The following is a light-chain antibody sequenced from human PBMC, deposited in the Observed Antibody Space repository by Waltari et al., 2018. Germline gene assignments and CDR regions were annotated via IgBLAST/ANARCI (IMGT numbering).Light chain of an antibody. V-gene: IGKV2-28*01. CDR1: QSLLHSNGYKY. CDR3: MQALQTPVT. J-gene: IGKJ5*01. CDR2: LGS. Sequence: DIVMTQSPLSLPVTPGEPASISCRSSQSLLHSNGYKYLDLYLQKPGQSPQLLIYLGSDRASGVPDRFSGSGSGTDFTLKISRVEAEDVGVYYCMQALQTPVTFGQGTRLEIK.